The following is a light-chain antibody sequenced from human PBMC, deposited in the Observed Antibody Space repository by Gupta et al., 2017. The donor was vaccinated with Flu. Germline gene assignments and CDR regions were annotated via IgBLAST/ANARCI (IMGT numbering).Light chain of an antibody. CDR3: SSYTHSGTL. V-gene: IGLV2-14*01. J-gene: IGLJ2*01. CDR1: SRDIGHFDY. Sequence: QSALTQPASVSGSPGQSITISCTGTSRDIGHFDYVSWYQQYPGKAPKLLIYEVTNRPSGVSTRFSGSRSGNTASLTISGLQTEDEADYHCSSYTHSGTLFGGGTKLTVL. CDR2: EVT.